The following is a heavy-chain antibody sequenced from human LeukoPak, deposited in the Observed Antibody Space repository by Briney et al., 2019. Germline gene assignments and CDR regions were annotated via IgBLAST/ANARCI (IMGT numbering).Heavy chain of an antibody. CDR2: IWYDGSNK. CDR1: GFTFSSYG. D-gene: IGHD2-21*02. CDR3: AREPPVTAIYYYYGMDV. V-gene: IGHV3-33*01. J-gene: IGHJ6*02. Sequence: PGGSLRLSYAASGFTFSSYGMHWVRQAPGKGLEWVAVIWYDGSNKYYADSVKGRFTISRDNSKNTLYLQMNSLRAEDTAVYYCAREPPVTAIYYYYGMDVWGQGTTVTVSS.